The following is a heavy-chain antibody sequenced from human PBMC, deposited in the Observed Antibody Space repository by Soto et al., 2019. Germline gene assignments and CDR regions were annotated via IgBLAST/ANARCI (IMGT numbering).Heavy chain of an antibody. CDR3: AREATENWFDP. Sequence: EVQLVESGGGLIQPGGSLRLSCAASGFTVSSNYMSWVRQAPGKGLEWVSVIYSGGSTYYADYVKGRFTISRDNSKNTLDLQMNSLRAEDTAVYYCAREATENWFDPWGQGTLVTVSS. J-gene: IGHJ5*02. D-gene: IGHD5-12*01. V-gene: IGHV3-53*01. CDR2: IYSGGST. CDR1: GFTVSSNY.